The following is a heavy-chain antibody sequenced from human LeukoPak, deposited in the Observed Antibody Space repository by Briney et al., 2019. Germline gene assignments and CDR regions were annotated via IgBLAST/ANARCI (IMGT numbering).Heavy chain of an antibody. CDR3: VTASVTHTRDP. CDR1: GYAFSDVY. D-gene: IGHD5/OR15-5a*01. Sequence: ASVKLSCKASGYAFSDVYFNWGRQAPGQGLEWMGWINPHSEASIYAQKFQGRVTTHTSTDTAYMELSRLRSDDTAVYYCVTASVTHTRDPWGPGTLVTV. J-gene: IGHJ5*02. CDR2: INPHSEAS. V-gene: IGHV1-2*02.